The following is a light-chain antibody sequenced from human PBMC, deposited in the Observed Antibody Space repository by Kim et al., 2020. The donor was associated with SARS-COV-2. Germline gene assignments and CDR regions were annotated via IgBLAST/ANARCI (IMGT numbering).Light chain of an antibody. Sequence: SLGGRATLFCRASQSVNNNLAWYQQRPGQAPRLLIYGASTRAADIPARFSGSGYGTEFTLTISSLQSEDFTIYYCQQYDNWPPWTFGQGTKVDIK. J-gene: IGKJ1*01. CDR2: GAS. CDR1: QSVNNN. CDR3: QQYDNWPPWT. V-gene: IGKV3-15*01.